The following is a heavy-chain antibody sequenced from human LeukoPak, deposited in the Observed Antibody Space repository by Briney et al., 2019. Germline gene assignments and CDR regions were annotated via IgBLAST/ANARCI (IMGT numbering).Heavy chain of an antibody. D-gene: IGHD6-13*01. CDR1: GFSFSAYW. CDR2: IYSGGTT. J-gene: IGHJ6*02. Sequence: GGSLRLSCAVSGFSFSAYWMSWVRQAPGKGLEWVSVIYSGGTTDYAESVKGRFIISRDNSENTLYLQMNSLRAEDTAVYYCTRTRSSWNYYFGMDVWGQGTTVTVSS. V-gene: IGHV3-66*01. CDR3: TRTRSSWNYYFGMDV.